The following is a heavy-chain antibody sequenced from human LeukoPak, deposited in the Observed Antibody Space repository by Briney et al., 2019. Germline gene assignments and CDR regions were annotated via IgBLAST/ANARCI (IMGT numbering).Heavy chain of an antibody. Sequence: SETLSLTCTVSGYSISSGYYWGWIRQPPGKGLEWIGSIYHSGSTNYNPSLKSRVTISAETSKNQFSLKLSSVTAADTAVYYCARERWMSWYSDYWGQGTLVTVSS. CDR1: GYSISSGYY. V-gene: IGHV4-38-2*02. CDR3: ARERWMSWYSDY. J-gene: IGHJ4*02. D-gene: IGHD6-13*01. CDR2: IYHSGST.